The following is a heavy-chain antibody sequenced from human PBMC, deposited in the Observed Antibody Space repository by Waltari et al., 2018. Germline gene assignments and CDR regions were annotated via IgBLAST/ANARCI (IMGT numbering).Heavy chain of an antibody. CDR1: GFTFSSYE. Sequence: EVQLVESGGGLVQPGGSLRLSCAASGFTFSSYEMNWVRQAPGKGLEWVSYISSSGSTIYYADSVKGRFTISRDNSKNTLYLQMNSLRAEDTAVYYCAKGGTYYYDSSDTLYFDYWGQGTLVTVSS. CDR2: ISSSGSTI. V-gene: IGHV3-48*03. D-gene: IGHD3-22*01. J-gene: IGHJ4*02. CDR3: AKGGTYYYDSSDTLYFDY.